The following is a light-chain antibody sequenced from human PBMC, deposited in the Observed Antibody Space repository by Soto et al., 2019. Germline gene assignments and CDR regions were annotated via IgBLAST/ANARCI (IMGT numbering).Light chain of an antibody. CDR3: QQLRSYPSA. CDR2: AAS. CDR1: QSISIW. Sequence: DIQMTQSPSTLSASVGDRVAITCRASQSISIWLAWYQHKPGEAPRLLIYAASTLHGWVPSRFSGRGSGTDFALTIISLQAEDFATYCWQQLRSYPSAFGGGTKVDIK. V-gene: IGKV1-5*01. J-gene: IGKJ4*01.